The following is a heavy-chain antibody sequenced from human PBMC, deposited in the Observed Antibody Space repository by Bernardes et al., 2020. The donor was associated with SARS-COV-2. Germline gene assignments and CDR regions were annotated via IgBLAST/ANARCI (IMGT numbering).Heavy chain of an antibody. V-gene: IGHV3-33*01. CDR3: AREHYDILTGYLYYFDY. D-gene: IGHD3-9*01. CDR1: GFTFTDYF. Sequence: SLRLSCATTGFTFTDYFIHWVRQAPGKGLEWVAVIWFDGNNKYYADSVKGRFTISKDNSKNTVYLQMDSLRVEDTALYYCAREHYDILTGYLYYFDYWGQGTLVTVSS. J-gene: IGHJ4*02. CDR2: IWFDGNNK.